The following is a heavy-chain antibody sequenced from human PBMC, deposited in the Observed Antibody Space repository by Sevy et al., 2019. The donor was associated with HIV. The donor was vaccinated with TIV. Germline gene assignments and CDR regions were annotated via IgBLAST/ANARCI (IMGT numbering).Heavy chain of an antibody. V-gene: IGHV3-30-3*01. J-gene: IGHJ5*02. CDR1: GFTFSSYD. Sequence: GGSLRLSCAASGFTFSSYDMHWVRQAPGKGLEWVAGISYDGGKKYYADFVKGRFTVSRDNSKKMLFLQMSGLRTEDTAVFYCARDQHDYGGNVRTGWFGPWGQGTLVTVSS. D-gene: IGHD4-17*01. CDR2: ISYDGGKK. CDR3: ARDQHDYGGNVRTGWFGP.